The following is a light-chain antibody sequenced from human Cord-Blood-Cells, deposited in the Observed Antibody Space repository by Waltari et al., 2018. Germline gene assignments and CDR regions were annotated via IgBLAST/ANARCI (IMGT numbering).Light chain of an antibody. CDR1: QSISSY. CDR3: QQSYSTPPWT. J-gene: IGKJ1*01. CDR2: AAS. V-gene: IGKV1-39*01. Sequence: DIQMTQSPSSLSASVGDRVTITCRASQSISSYLNWYPQKPGKAPKLLIYAASSLPSGVPSRFSGSGSGTDFTLTISSLQPEDFATYYCQQSYSTPPWTFGQGTKVEIK.